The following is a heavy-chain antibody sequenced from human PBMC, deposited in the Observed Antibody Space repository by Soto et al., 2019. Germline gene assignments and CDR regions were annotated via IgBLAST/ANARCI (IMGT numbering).Heavy chain of an antibody. CDR2: ISTEVNNYAT. J-gene: IGHJ4*02. D-gene: IGHD3-9*01. CDR3: METLTTSDS. CDR1: GFSFSGSE. V-gene: IGHV3-73*01. Sequence: EVQLVESGGGLVQPGGSLKLSCAASGFSFSGSEMHWVHQASGRGLEWIARISTEVNNYATAYATSVEGRFTVSRDDSRNTAYLQMNSLKTEDTAVYYCMETLTTSDSWGQGTLVTVSS.